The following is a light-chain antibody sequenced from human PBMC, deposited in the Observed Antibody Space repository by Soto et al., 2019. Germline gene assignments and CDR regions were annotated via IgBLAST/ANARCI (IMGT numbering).Light chain of an antibody. J-gene: IGKJ1*01. CDR1: QSVSSSF. CDR3: QQYGSSPWT. Sequence: EIVLTQSPGTLSLSPGERVTLSCRASQSVSSSFLAWYQQKPDQAPRLLIYGASSRATGIPDRFSGSGSGTDFTLTITRLEPEDFAVYYCQQYGSSPWTFGQGTKVEIK. CDR2: GAS. V-gene: IGKV3-20*01.